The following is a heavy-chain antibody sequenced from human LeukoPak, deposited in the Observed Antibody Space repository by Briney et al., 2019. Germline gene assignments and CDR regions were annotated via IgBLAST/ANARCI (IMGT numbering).Heavy chain of an antibody. D-gene: IGHD3-22*01. V-gene: IGHV3-21*01. CDR2: ISSSSSYI. CDR1: GFTFSSYA. J-gene: IGHJ3*02. CDR3: ARHSGSTSFDI. Sequence: GGSLRLSCAASGFTFSSYAMHWVRQAPGKGLEWVSSISSSSSYIYYADSVKGRFTISRDNAKNSLYLQMNSLRAEDTAVYYCARHSGSTSFDIWGQGTMVTVSS.